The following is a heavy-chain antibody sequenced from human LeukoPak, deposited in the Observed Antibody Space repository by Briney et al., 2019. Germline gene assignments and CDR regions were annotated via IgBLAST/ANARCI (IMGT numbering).Heavy chain of an antibody. D-gene: IGHD3-16*01. CDR3: ASGQSEFGQAVEN. J-gene: IGHJ3*02. CDR2: IKQDGGEK. Sequence: PGGSLRLSCAASGFTFSSYCMSWVRQAPGKGLEWVANIKQDGGEKYYVDSVKGRFTISRDNAKNSLYLQMNSLRAEDTAVYYGASGQSEFGQAVENWGQGTVVTVSS. V-gene: IGHV3-7*03. CDR1: GFTFSSYC.